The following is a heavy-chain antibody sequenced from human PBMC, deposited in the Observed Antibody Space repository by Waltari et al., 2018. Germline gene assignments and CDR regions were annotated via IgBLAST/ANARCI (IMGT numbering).Heavy chain of an antibody. Sequence: EVQLVESGGGLVQPGRSRRLSCTASGFTFGVYAMSGVRQAPGKGLEWVGFIRSKAYGGTTEYAASVKGRFTISRDDSKSIAYLQMNSLKTEDTAVYYCTRDSTDAFDIWGQGTMVTVSS. V-gene: IGHV3-49*04. D-gene: IGHD3-3*02. J-gene: IGHJ3*02. CDR1: GFTFGVYA. CDR3: TRDSTDAFDI. CDR2: IRSKAYGGTT.